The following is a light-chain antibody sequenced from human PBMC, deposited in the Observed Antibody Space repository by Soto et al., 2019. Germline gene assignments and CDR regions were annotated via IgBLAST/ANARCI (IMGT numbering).Light chain of an antibody. CDR1: QSVSSY. J-gene: IGKJ3*01. V-gene: IGKV3-11*01. CDR3: QQRSNWTIS. Sequence: EIVLTQSPATLSLSPGERATLSCRASQSVSSYLAWYQQKPGQAPRLLIYDASNRATGIPARFSGSGSGTDFTLTIRSLEPEDFAVYYCQQRSNWTISFGPGTKVDIK. CDR2: DAS.